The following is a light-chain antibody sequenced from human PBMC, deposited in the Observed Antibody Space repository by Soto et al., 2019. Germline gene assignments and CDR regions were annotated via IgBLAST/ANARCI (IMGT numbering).Light chain of an antibody. Sequence: QSVLTQPPSVSAAPGQTVTISCSGSSSNIGNNYVSWYQQLPGTAPKLLIYDNNKRPSGISDRFSGSKSGTSATLGITGLQTGDEADYYCGTWDSSLSAHVVFGGGTKLTVL. V-gene: IGLV1-51*01. CDR2: DNN. J-gene: IGLJ2*01. CDR3: GTWDSSLSAHVV. CDR1: SSNIGNNY.